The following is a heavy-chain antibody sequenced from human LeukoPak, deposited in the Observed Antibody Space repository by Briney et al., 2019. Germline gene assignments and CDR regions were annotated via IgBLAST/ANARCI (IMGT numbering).Heavy chain of an antibody. CDR2: IRNDGSNN. D-gene: IGHD5-18*01. Sequence: SGGSLRLSCAASGFTFSSYGMHWVRQAPGKGLEWVAYIRNDGSNNYYEDSVKGRFTISRDNSKNTLYLQMNSLRPEDTAMYFCAKDPGYRDFWGQGTLVTVSS. V-gene: IGHV3-30*02. J-gene: IGHJ4*02. CDR1: GFTFSSYG. CDR3: AKDPGYRDF.